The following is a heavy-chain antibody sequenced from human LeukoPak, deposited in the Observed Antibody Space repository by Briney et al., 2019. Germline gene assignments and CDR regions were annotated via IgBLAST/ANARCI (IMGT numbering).Heavy chain of an antibody. V-gene: IGHV3-7*01. CDR3: ARDKVTD. CDR1: GFTFSSHW. J-gene: IGHJ4*01. CDR2: INQDGSEK. Sequence: PGGSLRLSRAASGFTFSSHWMSWVRQTPGKGLEWVAHINQDGSEKYYVDSVKGRFTISRDNAKNSLHLQVNSLRSEDTAVYYCARDKVTDWGHGALVTVSS.